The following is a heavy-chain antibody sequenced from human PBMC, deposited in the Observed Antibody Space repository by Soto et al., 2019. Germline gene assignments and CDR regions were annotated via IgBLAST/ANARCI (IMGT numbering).Heavy chain of an antibody. CDR3: ARDPRNKLLALLPNNWFDP. J-gene: IGHJ5*02. CDR1: GFTFSSYS. CDR2: ISSSSSYI. D-gene: IGHD2-15*01. Sequence: GVSLRLSCAASGFTFSSYSMNWVRQAPGKGLEWVSSISSSSSYIYYADSVKGRFTISRDNAKNSLYLQMNSLRAEDTAVYYCARDPRNKLLALLPNNWFDPWGQGT. V-gene: IGHV3-21*01.